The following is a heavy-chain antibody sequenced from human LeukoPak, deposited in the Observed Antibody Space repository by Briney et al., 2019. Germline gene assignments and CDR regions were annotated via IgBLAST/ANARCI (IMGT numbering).Heavy chain of an antibody. V-gene: IGHV4-59*08. Sequence: SETLSLTCTVSGGSISSYYWSWIRQPPGKGLEWIGYTSYSGSSNYTPSLKSRVTISVDTSKNQFSLNLSSVTAADTAVHYCARAVGVGRGTYFDLWGRGTLVTVSS. D-gene: IGHD1-1*01. CDR3: ARAVGVGRGTYFDL. CDR2: TSYSGSS. CDR1: GGSISSYY. J-gene: IGHJ2*01.